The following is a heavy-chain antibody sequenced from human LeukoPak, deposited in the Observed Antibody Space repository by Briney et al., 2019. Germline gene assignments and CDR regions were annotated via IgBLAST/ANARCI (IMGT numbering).Heavy chain of an antibody. CDR1: GFTFAGYT. Sequence: GGSLRLSCAASGFTFAGYTMHWVRQAPGKGLEWATLITYDGSTKYYADSVKGRFTISRDNSKNRLYLQMDSLRGEDTAVYYCAKERSWHGLEYWGQGALVTVSS. V-gene: IGHV3-30*04. CDR2: ITYDGSTK. D-gene: IGHD3-16*01. J-gene: IGHJ4*02. CDR3: AKERSWHGLEY.